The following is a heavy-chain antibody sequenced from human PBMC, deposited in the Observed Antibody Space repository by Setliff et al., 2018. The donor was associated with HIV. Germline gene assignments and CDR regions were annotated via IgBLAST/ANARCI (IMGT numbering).Heavy chain of an antibody. CDR2: IYYTGNT. J-gene: IGHJ3*02. CDR1: GGSFSGYH. Sequence: PSETLSLTCAVYGGSFSGYHWSWIRQPPGKGLEWIGYIYYTGNTYCNPSLKSRITISIDTSKNQFSLNLDSVTAADTAVYYCARVPRITTLRNAFDIWGQGTMVTV. D-gene: IGHD3-10*01. V-gene: IGHV4-34*09. CDR3: ARVPRITTLRNAFDI.